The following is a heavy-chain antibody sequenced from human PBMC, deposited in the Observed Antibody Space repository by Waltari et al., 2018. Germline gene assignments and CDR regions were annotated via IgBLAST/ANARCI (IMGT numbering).Heavy chain of an antibody. CDR2: ITPIYGTP. D-gene: IGHD3-16*01. V-gene: IGHV1-69*12. Sequence: VQLVQSGAEVKKPGSSVKVSCKASGDTFGSFAITWVRQAPGQGLEWVGGITPIYGTPNYAQKFQDRVTFTADESTSTVFMELSSLRSEDTALYYCARRKLGEAFDIWGQGTMVTVSS. CDR3: ARRKLGEAFDI. CDR1: GDTFGSFA. J-gene: IGHJ3*02.